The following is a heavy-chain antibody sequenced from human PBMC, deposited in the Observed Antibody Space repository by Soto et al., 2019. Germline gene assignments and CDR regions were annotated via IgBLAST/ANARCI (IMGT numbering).Heavy chain of an antibody. D-gene: IGHD6-19*01. CDR2: IYYSGST. Sequence: SETLSLTCTVSGGSISSYYWSWIRQPPGKGLEWIGYIYYSGSTNYNPSLKSRVTISVDTSKNQFSLKLSSVTAADTAVYYCAQARAERINAVAFTGSNHYYGMAVWGQGTTVTVSS. V-gene: IGHV4-59*08. CDR1: GGSISSYY. J-gene: IGHJ6*02. CDR3: AQARAERINAVAFTGSNHYYGMAV.